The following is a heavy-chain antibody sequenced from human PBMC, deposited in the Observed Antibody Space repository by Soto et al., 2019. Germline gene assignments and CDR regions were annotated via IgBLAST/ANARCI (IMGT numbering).Heavy chain of an antibody. J-gene: IGHJ5*02. CDR3: AFALLSPEGSLDP. CDR2: ISPSSSYI. V-gene: IGHV3-21*01. CDR1: GFNFNLYS. Sequence: EVQLVESGGGLVKPGGSLRLSCTGSGFNFNLYSMDWVRQAPGKGLEWVSSISPSSSYIYYADSVKGRFTNSRDNAKNSFFLQMNSLRAEDTAVYYCAFALLSPEGSLDPWGQGTLVTVSS.